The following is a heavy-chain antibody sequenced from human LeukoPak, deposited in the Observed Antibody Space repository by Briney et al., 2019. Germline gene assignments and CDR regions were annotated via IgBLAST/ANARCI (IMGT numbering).Heavy chain of an antibody. CDR3: ARQGTGTIYYFDY. V-gene: IGHV4-38-2*01. CDR1: GYSISSGYY. CDR2: IYHSGST. D-gene: IGHD1-1*01. Sequence: SETLSLTCAVSGYSISSGYYWGWIRQPPGKGLEWIGSIYHSGSTYYNPSLKSRVTISVDTSKNQFSLKLSSVTAADTAVYYCARQGTGTIYYFDYWGQGTLVTVSS. J-gene: IGHJ4*02.